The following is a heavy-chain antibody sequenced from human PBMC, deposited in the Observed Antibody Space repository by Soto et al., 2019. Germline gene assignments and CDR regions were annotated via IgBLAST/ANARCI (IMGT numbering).Heavy chain of an antibody. CDR1: GDSVSSNSAA. V-gene: IGHV6-1*01. Sequence: SPTLSLTCAISGDSVSSNSAAWNWIRQSPSRGLEWLGRTYYRSKWYNDYAVSVKSRITINPDTSKNQFSLQLNSVTPEDTAVYYCARDRRVYCSGGSCYEISDYYYYYMDVWGKGTTVTVSS. CDR3: ARDRRVYCSGGSCYEISDYYYYYMDV. CDR2: TYYRSKWYN. D-gene: IGHD2-15*01. J-gene: IGHJ6*03.